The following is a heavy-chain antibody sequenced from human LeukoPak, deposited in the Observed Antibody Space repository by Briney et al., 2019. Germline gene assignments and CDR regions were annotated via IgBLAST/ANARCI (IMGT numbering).Heavy chain of an antibody. J-gene: IGHJ4*02. Sequence: GGSLRLSCAASGFTFSSYSMNWVRQAPGKGLEWVSSISSSSGYIYYADSVKGRFTISRDNAKNSLYLQMNSLRAEDTAVYYCAGQQLVIDYWGQGTLVTVSS. CDR3: AGQQLVIDY. V-gene: IGHV3-21*01. D-gene: IGHD6-13*01. CDR1: GFTFSSYS. CDR2: ISSSSGYI.